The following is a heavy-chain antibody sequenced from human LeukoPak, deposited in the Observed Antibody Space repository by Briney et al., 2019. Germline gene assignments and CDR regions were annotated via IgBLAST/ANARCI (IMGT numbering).Heavy chain of an antibody. Sequence: GGSLRLSCVASGFPFSSYSMNWVRQAPGMGLEWVSYISSSGSTISYADSVKGRFTISRDNPKNSFYLQMNSLRVEDTAVYYCARGYCNNNTRYVAFDLWGQGAMVTVSS. CDR1: GFPFSSYS. CDR2: ISSSGSTI. D-gene: IGHD2-2*01. J-gene: IGHJ3*01. CDR3: ARGYCNNNTRYVAFDL. V-gene: IGHV3-48*01.